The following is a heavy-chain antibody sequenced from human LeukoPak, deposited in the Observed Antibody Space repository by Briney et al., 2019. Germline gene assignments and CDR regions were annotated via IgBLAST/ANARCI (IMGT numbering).Heavy chain of an antibody. CDR2: IYYSGST. D-gene: IGHD3-16*02. CDR3: ARDLEDYVWGIYRPMNWFDP. CDR1: GGSISSSSYY. J-gene: IGHJ5*02. Sequence: SETLSLTCTVSGGSISSSSYYWGWIRQPPGKGLEWIGSIYYSGSTYYNPSLKSRVTISVDTSKNQFSLKLSSVTAADTAVYYCARDLEDYVWGIYRPMNWFDPGGQGTRVTVSS. V-gene: IGHV4-39*07.